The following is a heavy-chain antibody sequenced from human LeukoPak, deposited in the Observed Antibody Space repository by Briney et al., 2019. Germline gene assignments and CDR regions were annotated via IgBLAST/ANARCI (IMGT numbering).Heavy chain of an antibody. CDR1: GYTFTSYD. CDR2: ISPYNGNT. J-gene: IGHJ4*02. D-gene: IGHD5-12*01. Sequence: ASVKVSCKASGYTFTSYDISWVRQAPGQGLEWMGWISPYNGNTNYAQKFQGRVTMTTDTSTSTAYMELRSLRSDDTAVYYCARGRVGWLRSPFDYWGQGTLVTVSS. CDR3: ARGRVGWLRSPFDY. V-gene: IGHV1-18*01.